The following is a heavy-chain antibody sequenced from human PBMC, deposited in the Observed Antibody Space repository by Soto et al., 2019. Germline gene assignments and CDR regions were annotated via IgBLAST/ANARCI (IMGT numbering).Heavy chain of an antibody. V-gene: IGHV2-70*04. CDR2: IDWDDDK. J-gene: IGHJ5*02. CDR1: EFSLSTSGMR. D-gene: IGHD3-9*01. Sequence: SGPTLVNPTQTLTLTCTFSEFSLSTSGMRVSWIRQPPGKALEWLARIDWDDDKFYSTSLKTRLTISKDTSKNQVVLTMTNMDPVDTATYYCARIQAGGLAFWFDPWGQGTLVTVSS. CDR3: ARIQAGGLAFWFDP.